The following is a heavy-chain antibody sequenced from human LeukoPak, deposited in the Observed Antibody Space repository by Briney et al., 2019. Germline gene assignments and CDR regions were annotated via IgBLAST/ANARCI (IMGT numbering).Heavy chain of an antibody. Sequence: ASETLSLTCSVSGVSISSYYWSWIRQPPGKGLEWIGEINHSGSTNYNPSLKSRVTISVDTSKNQFSLKLSSVTAADTAVYYCARDIIAAAGTLGYWGQGTLVTVSS. D-gene: IGHD6-13*01. CDR2: INHSGST. CDR3: ARDIIAAAGTLGY. V-gene: IGHV4-34*01. CDR1: GVSISSYY. J-gene: IGHJ4*02.